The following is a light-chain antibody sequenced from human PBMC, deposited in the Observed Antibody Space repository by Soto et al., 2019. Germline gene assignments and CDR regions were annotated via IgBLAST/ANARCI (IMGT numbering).Light chain of an antibody. J-gene: IGKJ1*01. Sequence: EMVMTQSPATLSVSPGETVTLSGRASQSVNSNLAWYQQKPGQAPRLLISDASTRAAGLPARFSGSGSGTELTLTISSLQSEDFAVYFCQQSNKWPKTFGQGTKVEIK. V-gene: IGKV3-15*01. CDR2: DAS. CDR1: QSVNSN. CDR3: QQSNKWPKT.